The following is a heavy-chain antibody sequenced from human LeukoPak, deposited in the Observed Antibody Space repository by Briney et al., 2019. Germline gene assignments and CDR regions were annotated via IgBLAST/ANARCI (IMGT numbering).Heavy chain of an antibody. D-gene: IGHD6-19*01. CDR3: VKEHNTGWPSLES. CDR2: IRGNGRYT. J-gene: IGHJ4*01. V-gene: IGHV3-43*01. Sequence: GGSLRLFCAASGFKFDTFTIHWVRQVPGKGLQWVCLIRGNGRYTFYTDSVRGRFTVSRDNRRNSLYLQMNNLRIEDTALYYCVKEHNTGWPSLESWGHGTLVAVSS. CDR1: GFKFDTFT.